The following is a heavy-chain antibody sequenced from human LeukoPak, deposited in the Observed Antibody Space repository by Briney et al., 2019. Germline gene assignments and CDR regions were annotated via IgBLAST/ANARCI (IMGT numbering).Heavy chain of an antibody. CDR1: GFTFSSYD. CDR2: IGTAGDT. Sequence: GGSLRLSCAASGFTFSSYDMHWVRQATGKGLEWVSAIGTAGDTYYPGSVKGRFTISRENAKNSLYLQMNSLRAGDTAVYYCARALSYDSSGYYFDYWGQGTLVTVSS. D-gene: IGHD3-22*01. V-gene: IGHV3-13*01. J-gene: IGHJ4*02. CDR3: ARALSYDSSGYYFDY.